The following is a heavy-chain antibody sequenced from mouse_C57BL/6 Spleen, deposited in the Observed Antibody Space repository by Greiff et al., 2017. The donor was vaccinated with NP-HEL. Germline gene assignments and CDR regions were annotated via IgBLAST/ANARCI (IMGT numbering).Heavy chain of an antibody. CDR2: IDPETGGT. D-gene: IGHD2-1*01. Sequence: QVQLQQSGAELVRPGASVTLSCKASGYTFTDYEMHWVKQTPVHGLEWIGAIDPETGGTAYNQKFKGKAILTADKSSSTAYMELRSLTSEDSAVYYCTRYGGYGNYGDAMDYWGQGTSVTVSS. CDR3: TRYGGYGNYGDAMDY. V-gene: IGHV1-15*01. J-gene: IGHJ4*01. CDR1: GYTFTDYE.